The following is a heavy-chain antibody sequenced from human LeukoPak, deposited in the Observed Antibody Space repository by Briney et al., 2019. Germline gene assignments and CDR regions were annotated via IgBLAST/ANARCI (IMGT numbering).Heavy chain of an antibody. CDR1: GYTFTSYD. V-gene: IGHV1-8*01. D-gene: IGHD3-3*01. Sequence: ASVKVSCKASGYTFTSYDINWVRQATGQGLEWMRWMNPNSGNTGYAQKFQGRVTMTRNTSISTAYMELSSLRSEDTAVYYCARGLRAIFGVVILYNWFDPWGQGTLVTVSS. CDR3: ARGLRAIFGVVILYNWFDP. CDR2: MNPNSGNT. J-gene: IGHJ5*02.